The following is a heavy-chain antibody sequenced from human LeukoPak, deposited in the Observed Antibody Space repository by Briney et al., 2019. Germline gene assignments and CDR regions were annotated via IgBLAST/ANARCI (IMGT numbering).Heavy chain of an antibody. CDR1: GGSISSYY. CDR2: IYTSGST. J-gene: IGHJ6*03. CDR3: ARTSRSGYYLPYYYYMDV. Sequence: SETLSLTCNVSGGSISSYYWSWIRQPAGKGLEWIGRIYTSGSTNYNPSLKSRVTMSVDTSKNQFSLKLSSVTAADTAVYYCARTSRSGYYLPYYYYMDVWGKGTTVTISS. V-gene: IGHV4-4*07. D-gene: IGHD3-22*01.